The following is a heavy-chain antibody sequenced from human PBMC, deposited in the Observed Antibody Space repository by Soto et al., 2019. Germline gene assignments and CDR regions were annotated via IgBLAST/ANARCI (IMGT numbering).Heavy chain of an antibody. CDR3: GRIAGPWIQLWSPPDS. V-gene: IGHV3-66*01. CDR1: GFTVSSNY. D-gene: IGHD5-18*01. J-gene: IGHJ4*02. CDR2: IYSGGST. Sequence: EVQLVESGGGLVQPGGSLRLSCAASGFTVSSNYMSWVRQAPGKGLEWVSVIYSGGSTYYADSVKGRFTISRDNSKNTLYLQKNCLRAEDTGVYYWGRIAGPWIQLWSPPDSWGQGTLVTVSS.